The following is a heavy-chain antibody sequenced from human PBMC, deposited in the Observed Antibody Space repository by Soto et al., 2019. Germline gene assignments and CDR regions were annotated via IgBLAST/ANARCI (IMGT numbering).Heavy chain of an antibody. Sequence: GGSLRLSCAASGFTFSSYGMHWVRQAPGKGLEWVAVISYDGSNKYYADSVKGRFTISRDNSKNTLYLQMNSLRAEDTAVYYCAKSAGYCSGGSCPRFDPWGQGTLVTVSS. CDR3: AKSAGYCSGGSCPRFDP. D-gene: IGHD2-15*01. CDR2: ISYDGSNK. J-gene: IGHJ5*02. CDR1: GFTFSSYG. V-gene: IGHV3-30*18.